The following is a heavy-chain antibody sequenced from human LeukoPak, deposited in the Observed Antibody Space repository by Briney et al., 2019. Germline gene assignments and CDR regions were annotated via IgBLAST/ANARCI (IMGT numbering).Heavy chain of an antibody. Sequence: SETLSLTCTVSGGSISSSNDYWGWIRQPPGKGLEWIWGIYYSGNTYYNPSLKSRVTISVDTSKKQFSLKLSSVTAADTAVYYCASTPSGSSAWYYFDKWGQGTLVTVSS. J-gene: IGHJ4*02. CDR3: ASTPSGSSAWYYFDK. D-gene: IGHD6-19*01. V-gene: IGHV4-39*01. CDR2: IYYSGNT. CDR1: GGSISSSNDY.